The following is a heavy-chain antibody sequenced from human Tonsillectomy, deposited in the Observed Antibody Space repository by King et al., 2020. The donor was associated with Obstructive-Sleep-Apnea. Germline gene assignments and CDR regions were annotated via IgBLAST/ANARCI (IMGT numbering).Heavy chain of an antibody. J-gene: IGHJ3*01. Sequence: VQLVESGGALVQPGRSLRLSCAASGFTFDDYTMHWVRQAPGKGLEWISGITWNSYTVAYADSVKGRFTISRDNANNSLYLQMNSLRPDDTALYYCANALTSNYDLLTDLYPTAFHFWGQGTMVSVSS. D-gene: IGHD3-9*01. CDR1: GFTFDDYT. CDR2: ITWNSYTV. V-gene: IGHV3-9*01. CDR3: ANALTSNYDLLTDLYPTAFHF.